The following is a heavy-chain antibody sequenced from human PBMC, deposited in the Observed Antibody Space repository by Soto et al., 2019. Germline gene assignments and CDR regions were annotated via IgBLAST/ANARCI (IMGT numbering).Heavy chain of an antibody. J-gene: IGHJ4*02. CDR1: GFTFSSYS. CDR2: ISSSSSYI. D-gene: IGHD6-19*01. CDR3: AREKEAVAGVYFDY. Sequence: ESGGGLVTPGGSLRLSCAASGFTFSSYSMNWVRQAPGKGLEWVSSISSSSSYIYYADSVKGRFTISRDNAKNSLYLQMNSLRAEDTAVYYCAREKEAVAGVYFDYWGQGTLVTVSS. V-gene: IGHV3-21*01.